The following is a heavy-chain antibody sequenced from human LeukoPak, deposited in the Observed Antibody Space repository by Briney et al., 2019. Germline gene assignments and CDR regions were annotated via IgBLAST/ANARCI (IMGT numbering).Heavy chain of an antibody. CDR1: GGSISSYY. CDR3: ARGLDILTGHLLLDWFDP. D-gene: IGHD3-9*01. Sequence: SETLSLTCTVSGGSISSYYWSWIRQPPGKGLEWIGYIYYSGSTYYNPSLKSRVTISVATSKNQFSLKLSSVTAADTAVYYCARGLDILTGHLLLDWFDPWGQGTLVTVSS. CDR2: IYYSGST. V-gene: IGHV4-59*12. J-gene: IGHJ5*02.